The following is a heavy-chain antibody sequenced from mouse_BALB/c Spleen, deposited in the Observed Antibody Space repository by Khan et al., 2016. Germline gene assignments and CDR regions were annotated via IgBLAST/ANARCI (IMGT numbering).Heavy chain of an antibody. CDR3: ARSGNYFDY. J-gene: IGHJ2*01. D-gene: IGHD1-1*02. CDR1: GYSITSAYA. Sequence: EVQLQESGPGLVKPSQSLSLTCTVTGYSITSAYAWNWFRQFPGNKLEWIGYISSSGLTSFNPSLKSRISITRDTSKNQFFLQLNSVTTEDTATYYWARSGNYFDYWGQGTTLTVSS. CDR2: ISSSGLT. V-gene: IGHV3-2*02.